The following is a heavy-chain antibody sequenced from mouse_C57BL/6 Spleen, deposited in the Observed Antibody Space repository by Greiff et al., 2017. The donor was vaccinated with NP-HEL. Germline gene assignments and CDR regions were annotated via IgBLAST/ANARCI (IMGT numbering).Heavy chain of an antibody. Sequence: VQLQQSGPVLVKPGASVKMSCKASGYTFTDYYMNWVKQSHGKSLEWIGVINPYNGGTSYNQKFTGKATLTVDKSSSTAYMELNSLTSEDSAVYYCASEVVDPSMDYWGQGTSVTVSS. D-gene: IGHD1-1*01. J-gene: IGHJ4*01. V-gene: IGHV1-19*01. CDR1: GYTFTDYY. CDR2: INPYNGGT. CDR3: ASEVVDPSMDY.